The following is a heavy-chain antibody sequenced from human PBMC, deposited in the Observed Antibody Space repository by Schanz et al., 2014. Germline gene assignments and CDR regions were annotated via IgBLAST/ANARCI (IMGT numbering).Heavy chain of an antibody. CDR3: ARPLGPNYYYYGLDV. J-gene: IGHJ6*02. CDR2: INSDGSTT. CDR1: GFTFNNSD. Sequence: VQLVESGGGVVQPGRSLRLSCATSGFTFNNSDMHWVRQAPGKGLEWVSRINSDGSTTIYADSVKGRFTISRDNAKNTLYLQMNSLRAEDTAVYYCARPLGPNYYYYGLDVWGQGTTVTVSS. V-gene: IGHV3-74*02.